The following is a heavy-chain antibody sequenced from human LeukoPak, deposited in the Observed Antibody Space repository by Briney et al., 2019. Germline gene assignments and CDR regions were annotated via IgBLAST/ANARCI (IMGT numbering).Heavy chain of an antibody. D-gene: IGHD3-22*01. CDR1: GGSFSGYY. J-gene: IGHJ4*02. CDR3: ARQEAMVVVAPIDY. CDR2: IYYSGTT. V-gene: IGHV4-34*01. Sequence: SETLSLTCAVYGGSFSGYYWSWIRQPPGKGLEWIGNIYYSGTTSYNPSLKSRVTISRDTSRNQVSLRLRSVTAADTAVYYCARQEAMVVVAPIDYWGQGTLVTVSS.